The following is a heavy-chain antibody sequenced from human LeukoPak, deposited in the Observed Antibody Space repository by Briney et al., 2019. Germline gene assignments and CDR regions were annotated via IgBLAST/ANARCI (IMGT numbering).Heavy chain of an antibody. CDR2: IYYSGST. CDR1: GGSISSGDYY. D-gene: IGHD4-17*01. Sequence: PSQTLSLTCTVSGGSISSGDYYWSWIRQPPGKGLEWIGYIYYSGSTYYNPSLKSRVTISVDTSKNQYSLKLSSVTAADTAVYYCARDVREVTTFDYWGQGTLVTVYS. V-gene: IGHV4-30-4*01. CDR3: ARDVREVTTFDY. J-gene: IGHJ4*02.